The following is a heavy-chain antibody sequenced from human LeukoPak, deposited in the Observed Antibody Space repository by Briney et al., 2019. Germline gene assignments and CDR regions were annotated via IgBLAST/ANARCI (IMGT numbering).Heavy chain of an antibody. CDR1: GGSISSGGYS. CDR3: ARGGDYYDSSGPFDY. Sequence: SQTLSLTCAVSGGSISSGGYSWSWIRQPPGKGLEWIGYICHSGSTYYNPSLKSRVTISVDRSKNQFSLKLSSVTAADTAVYYCARGGDYYDSSGPFDYWGQGTLVTVSS. CDR2: ICHSGST. V-gene: IGHV4-30-2*01. D-gene: IGHD3-22*01. J-gene: IGHJ4*02.